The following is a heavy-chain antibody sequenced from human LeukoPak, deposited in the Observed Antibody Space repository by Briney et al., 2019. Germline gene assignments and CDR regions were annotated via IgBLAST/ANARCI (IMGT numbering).Heavy chain of an antibody. D-gene: IGHD3-22*01. CDR3: ARHGGYYDSSGYYGAFDY. CDR2: IYYSGST. Sequence: SETRSLTCTVSGGSISSSSYYWGWIRQPPGKGLEWIGSIYYSGSTYYNPSLKSRVTISVDTSKNQFSLKLSSVTAADTAVYYCARHGGYYDSSGYYGAFDYWGQGTLVTVSS. V-gene: IGHV4-39*01. CDR1: GGSISSSSYY. J-gene: IGHJ4*02.